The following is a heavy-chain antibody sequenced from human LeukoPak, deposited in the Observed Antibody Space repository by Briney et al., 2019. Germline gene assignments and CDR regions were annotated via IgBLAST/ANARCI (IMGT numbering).Heavy chain of an antibody. J-gene: IGHJ4*02. CDR3: AKDDAWLRFGE. CDR1: GFIFNNYA. D-gene: IGHD3-10*01. CDR2: VSGSGGST. V-gene: IGHV3-23*01. Sequence: GGSLRLSCAASGFIFNNYAMNWVRQAPGKGLEWVSAVSGSGGSTYYADSVKGRFTISRDNSKNTLYLEVISLTAEDTAVYYCAKDDAWLRFGEWSQGTLVTVSS.